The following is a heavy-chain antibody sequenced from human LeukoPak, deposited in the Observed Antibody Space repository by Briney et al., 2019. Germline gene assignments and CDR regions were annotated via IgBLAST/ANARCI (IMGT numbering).Heavy chain of an antibody. CDR3: PRYYGLYYYYGMDV. CDR2: IIPIFGTA. D-gene: IGHD3-10*01. Sequence: SVKVSCKASGGTFSSYAISWVRQAPGQGLEWMGGIIPIFGTANYAQKFQGRVTITADESTSTAYMELSSLRSEDTAVYYCPRYYGLYYYYGMDVWGHGTTVTVSS. CDR1: GGTFSSYA. V-gene: IGHV1-69*01. J-gene: IGHJ6*02.